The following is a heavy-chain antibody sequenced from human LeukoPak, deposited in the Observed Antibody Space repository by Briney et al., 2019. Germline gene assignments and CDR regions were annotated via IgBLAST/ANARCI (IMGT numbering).Heavy chain of an antibody. V-gene: IGHV4-59*12. J-gene: IGHJ4*02. Sequence: SETLSLTCTVSGGSISSYYWSWIRQPPGKGLEWIGYIYYSGSTNYNPSLKSRVTISVDTSKNQFSLKLSSVTAADTAVYYCARRNDILTGYYNNYFDYWGQGTLVTVSS. CDR2: IYYSGST. CDR1: GGSISSYY. CDR3: ARRNDILTGYYNNYFDY. D-gene: IGHD3-9*01.